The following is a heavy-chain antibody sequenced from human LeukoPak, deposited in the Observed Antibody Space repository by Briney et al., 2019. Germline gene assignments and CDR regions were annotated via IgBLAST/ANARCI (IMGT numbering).Heavy chain of an antibody. CDR1: GGTFSSYA. J-gene: IGHJ4*02. Sequence: SVKVSCKASGGTFSSYAISWVRQAPGQGLEWMGGIIPIFGTANYAQKFQGRVTITTDESTSTAYMALSSLRSEDTAVYYCARIAEVSSQPLWDWGQGTLVTVSS. CDR2: IIPIFGTA. CDR3: ARIAEVSSQPLWD. D-gene: IGHD1-26*01. V-gene: IGHV1-69*05.